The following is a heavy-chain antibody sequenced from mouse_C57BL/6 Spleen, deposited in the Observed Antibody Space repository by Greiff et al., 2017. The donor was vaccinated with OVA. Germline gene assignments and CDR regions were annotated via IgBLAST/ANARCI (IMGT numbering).Heavy chain of an antibody. J-gene: IGHJ1*03. D-gene: IGHD2-1*01. V-gene: IGHV1-82*01. CDR3: AREGIYYGNYDWYFDV. CDR2: IYPGDGDT. CDR1: GYAFSSSW. Sequence: QVQLQQSGPELVKPGASVKISCKASGYAFSSSWMNWVKQRPGKGLEWIGRIYPGDGDTNYNGKFKGKATLTADKSSSTAYMQRSSLTSEDSAVYFCAREGIYYGNYDWYFDVWGTGTTVTVSS.